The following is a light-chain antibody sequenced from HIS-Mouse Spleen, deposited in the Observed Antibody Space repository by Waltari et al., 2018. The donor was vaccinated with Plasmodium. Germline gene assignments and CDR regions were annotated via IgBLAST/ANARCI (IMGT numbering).Light chain of an antibody. CDR3: QQYNNWSFT. J-gene: IGKJ3*01. CDR1: QSVSSN. CDR2: GAS. Sequence: EIVMTQSPATLSVSPGERATLSCRASQSVSSNLAWDQQKPGQAPRLLSYGASTRATGIPARFSGSGYGTEFTLTISSLQSEDFAVYYCQQYNNWSFTFGPGTKVDIK. V-gene: IGKV3-15*01.